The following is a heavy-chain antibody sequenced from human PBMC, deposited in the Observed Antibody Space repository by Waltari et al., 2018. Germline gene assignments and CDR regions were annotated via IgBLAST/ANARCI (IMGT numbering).Heavy chain of an antibody. CDR2: IYYSGST. V-gene: IGHV4-39*01. CDR3: ARTDFWSGYYPRYYYYYGMDV. D-gene: IGHD3-3*01. J-gene: IGHJ6*02. CDR1: GGSISSSSYY. Sequence: QLQLQESGPGLVKPSETLSLTCTVSGGSISSSSYYWGWIRTPPGKGLRWIGSIYYSGSTYYNPSLKSRVTISVDTSKNQFSLKLSSVTAADTAVYYCARTDFWSGYYPRYYYYYGMDVWGQGTTVTVSS.